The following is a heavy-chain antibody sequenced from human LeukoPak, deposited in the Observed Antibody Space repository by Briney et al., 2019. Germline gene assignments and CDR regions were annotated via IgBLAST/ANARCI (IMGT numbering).Heavy chain of an antibody. CDR2: IYHSGST. CDR1: GYSISSGHY. J-gene: IGHJ4*02. D-gene: IGHD3-10*01. V-gene: IGHV4-38-2*02. Sequence: PSETLSLTCTVSGYSISSGHYWGWIRHPPGQGLEWIGNIYHSGSTYYNPSLKSRVTISVDTAKNQFSLKLSSVTAADTAVYYCARVRDLTGRLWFGDYFDYWGQGTLVTVSS. CDR3: ARVRDLTGRLWFGDYFDY.